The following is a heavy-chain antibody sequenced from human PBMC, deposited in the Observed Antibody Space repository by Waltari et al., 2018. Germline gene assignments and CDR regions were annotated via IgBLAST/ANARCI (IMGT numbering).Heavy chain of an antibody. V-gene: IGHV4-39*01. J-gene: IGHJ5*02. CDR3: ARHWKRNGYRFDP. CDR1: GGSTRRSSYY. Sequence: QLQLQESGPGLMKPSENPSPTCPVSGGSTRRSSYYRGWIRQSPGKGLEWIASIYYTGTTYYNPTLESRVTISGDTSKNQFSLRLSSVTAADTAVYYCARHWKRNGYRFDPWGQGTLVTVSS. CDR2: IYYTGTT. D-gene: IGHD5-12*01.